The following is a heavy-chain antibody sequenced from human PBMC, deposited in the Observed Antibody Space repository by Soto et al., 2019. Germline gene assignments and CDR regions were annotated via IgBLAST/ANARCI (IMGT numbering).Heavy chain of an antibody. D-gene: IGHD1-26*01. V-gene: IGHV1-2*02. CDR3: ARALSFGSGTFDY. Sequence: QVQLVQSGAEVKKPGASVKVSCKTSGYTFTAYYIHWVRQAPGQGLEWMGCINPDSGGTKYAQKFQSRVNMTRDTSITTAYMDLSSLRSDDTAFYYCARALSFGSGTFDYWGQGTLVTVSS. J-gene: IGHJ4*02. CDR2: INPDSGGT. CDR1: GYTFTAYY.